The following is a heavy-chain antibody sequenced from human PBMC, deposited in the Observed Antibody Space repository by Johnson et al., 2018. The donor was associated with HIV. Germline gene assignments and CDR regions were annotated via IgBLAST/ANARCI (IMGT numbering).Heavy chain of an antibody. V-gene: IGHV3-30*03. CDR3: ARDHRAYCGGDCYSDAFDI. D-gene: IGHD2-21*02. J-gene: IGHJ3*02. CDR2: ISYDGSNK. CDR1: GFTFSGYW. Sequence: QVQLVESGGGLVQPGGSLRLSCAASGFTFSGYWMTWVRQAPGKGLEWVAVISYDGSNKYYADSVKGRFTISRDNSKNTLYLQMNSLRAEDTAVYYCARDHRAYCGGDCYSDAFDIWGQGTMVTVSS.